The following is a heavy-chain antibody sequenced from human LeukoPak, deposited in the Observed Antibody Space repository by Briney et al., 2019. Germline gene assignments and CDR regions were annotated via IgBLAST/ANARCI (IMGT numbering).Heavy chain of an antibody. J-gene: IGHJ4*02. CDR2: ISSSGSTR. D-gene: IGHD6-19*01. CDR3: ARETVSAVAGNFDY. V-gene: IGHV3-48*03. CDR1: RFTFSSYE. Sequence: PGGSLRLSCAASRFTFSSYEMNWVRQAPGKGLEWVSYISSSGSTRTYADSVKGRFTISRDNAKNSLYLEMNSLRAEDTAVYYCARETVSAVAGNFDYWGQGTLVTVSS.